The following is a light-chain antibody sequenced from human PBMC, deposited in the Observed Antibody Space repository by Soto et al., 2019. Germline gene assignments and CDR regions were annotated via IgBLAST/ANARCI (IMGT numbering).Light chain of an antibody. CDR2: GAY. J-gene: IGKJ1*01. CDR3: LQHNSYPRT. V-gene: IGKV3D-7*01. CDR1: QSGSSSY. Sequence: EIVLTQSPATLSLSPGERAILSCRASQSGSSSYLAWYQQKPGQAPRLLIYGAYTRATGIPSRFSGSGSGTEFTLTISSLQPEDFATYYCLQHNSYPRTFGQGTKVDI.